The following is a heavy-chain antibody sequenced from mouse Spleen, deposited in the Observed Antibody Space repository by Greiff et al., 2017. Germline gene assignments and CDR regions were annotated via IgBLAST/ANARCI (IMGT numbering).Heavy chain of an antibody. CDR3: ANYYGSSWRFAY. Sequence: QVQLQQPGAELVMPGASVKLSCKASGYTFTSYWMHWVKQRPGQGLEWIGEIDPSDSYTNYNQKFKGKATLTVDKSSSTAYMQLSSLTSEDSAVYYCANYYGSSWRFAYWGQGTLVTVSA. D-gene: IGHD1-1*01. CDR2: IDPSDSYT. V-gene: IGHV1-69*01. J-gene: IGHJ3*01. CDR1: GYTFTSYW.